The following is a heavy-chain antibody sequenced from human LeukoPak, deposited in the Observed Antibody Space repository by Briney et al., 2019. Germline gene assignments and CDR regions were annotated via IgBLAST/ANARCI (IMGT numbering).Heavy chain of an antibody. J-gene: IGHJ5*02. Sequence: SETLSLTCTVSGGSISSGGYYWSWIRQHPGKGLEWIGYIHYSGSTYYNPSLKRRVTISVDTSKNQFSLKLRYVTAADTAVYYCARTYMTSARFDPWGQGTLVTVSS. CDR1: GGSISSGGYY. D-gene: IGHD2-21*02. CDR3: ARTYMTSARFDP. CDR2: IHYSGST. V-gene: IGHV4-31*03.